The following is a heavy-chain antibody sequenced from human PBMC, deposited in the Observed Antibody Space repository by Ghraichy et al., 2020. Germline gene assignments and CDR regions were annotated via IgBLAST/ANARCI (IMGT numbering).Heavy chain of an antibody. CDR1: GGSFSGYY. CDR3: ARGLDPLDYGGYYTPFFDY. V-gene: IGHV4-34*01. D-gene: IGHD4-23*01. Sequence: SETLSLTCAVYGGSFSGYYWSWIRQPPGKGLEWIGEINHSGSTNYNPSLKSRVTISVDTSKNQFSLKLSSVTAADTAVYYCARGLDPLDYGGYYTPFFDYWGQGTLVTVSS. J-gene: IGHJ4*02. CDR2: INHSGST.